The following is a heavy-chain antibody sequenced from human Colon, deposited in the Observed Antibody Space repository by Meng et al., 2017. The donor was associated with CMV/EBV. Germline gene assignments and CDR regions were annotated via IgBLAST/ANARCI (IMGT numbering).Heavy chain of an antibody. CDR1: GFTFDDYA. CDR2: ITWNSGRT. D-gene: IGHD3-3*01. CDR3: ARVTQYYDFWSGYLSFDY. Sequence: GGSLRLSCAASGFTFDDYAMHWVRQAPGKGLEWVSSITWNSGRTGYVDSVEGRFTISRDNAKNSLYLQMNGLRAEDTAVYYCARVTQYYDFWSGYLSFDYWGQGTLVTVSS. V-gene: IGHV3-9*01. J-gene: IGHJ4*02.